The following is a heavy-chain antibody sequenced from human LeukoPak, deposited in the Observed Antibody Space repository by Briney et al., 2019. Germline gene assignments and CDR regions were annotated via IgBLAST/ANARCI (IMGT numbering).Heavy chain of an antibody. J-gene: IGHJ4*02. D-gene: IGHD3-22*01. V-gene: IGHV3-30*02. Sequence: GGSLRLSCAASGFTFSSYGMHWVRQAPGKGLEWVAFIRYDGSNKYYADSVKGRFTISRDNSKNALYLQMNSLRAEDTAVYYCAKAWRYYDSSGYYDYWGQGTLVTVSS. CDR3: AKAWRYYDSSGYYDY. CDR1: GFTFSSYG. CDR2: IRYDGSNK.